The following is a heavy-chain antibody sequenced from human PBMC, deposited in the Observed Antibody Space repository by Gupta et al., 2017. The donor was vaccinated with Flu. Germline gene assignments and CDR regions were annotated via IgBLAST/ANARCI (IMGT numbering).Heavy chain of an antibody. D-gene: IGHD6-13*01. CDR1: FSTYA. CDR2: ISGSGGST. CDR3: AKGDTSSWYRFDY. V-gene: IGHV3-23*01. Sequence: FSTYAMSWVRQAPGKGLEWVSGISGSGGSTYYADSVKGRFTISRDNSKNTLYLQINSLRAEDTAVYFCAKGDTSSWYRFDYWGQGALVTVSS. J-gene: IGHJ4*02.